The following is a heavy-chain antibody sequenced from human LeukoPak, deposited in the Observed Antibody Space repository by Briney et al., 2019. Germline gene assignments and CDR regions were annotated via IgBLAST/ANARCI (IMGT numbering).Heavy chain of an antibody. Sequence: PGGSLRLSCAASGFTFDDYAMHWVRQAPGKGLEWVSGINWNGGSIGYADSVKGRFTISRDNAKNSLYLQMNNLRAEDTALYYCAQEGRDYYASGTYYNWGQGTLVTVSS. CDR3: AQEGRDYYASGTYYN. D-gene: IGHD3-10*01. V-gene: IGHV3-9*01. CDR2: INWNGGSI. J-gene: IGHJ4*02. CDR1: GFTFDDYA.